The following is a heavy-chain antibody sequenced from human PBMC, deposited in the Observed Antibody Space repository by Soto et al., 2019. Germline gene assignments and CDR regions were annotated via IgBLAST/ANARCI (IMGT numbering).Heavy chain of an antibody. Sequence: QVQLVQSGAEVKKPGSSVKVSCKASGGTFSSYTISWVRQAPGQGLEWMGRIIPILGIANYAQKFQGRVTITADKSTSTAYMELSSLRSADTAVYYCARGLDVWGSLDYFDYWGQGTLVTVSS. J-gene: IGHJ4*02. CDR3: ARGLDVWGSLDYFDY. CDR2: IIPILGIA. V-gene: IGHV1-69*02. D-gene: IGHD3-16*01. CDR1: GGTFSSYT.